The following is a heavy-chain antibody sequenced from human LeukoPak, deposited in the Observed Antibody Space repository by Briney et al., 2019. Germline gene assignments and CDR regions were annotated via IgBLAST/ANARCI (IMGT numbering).Heavy chain of an antibody. J-gene: IGHJ6*03. CDR2: ISAYNGNT. V-gene: IGHV1-18*04. CDR3: ARDRVYDFWSGYYTSLYYYYYMDV. Sequence: ASVKVSCKASGYTFTGYYMHWVRQAPGQGLEWMGWISAYNGNTNYAQKLQGRVTMTTDTSTSTAYMELRSLRSDDTAVYYCARDRVYDFWSGYYTSLYYYYYMDVWGKGTTVTVSS. CDR1: GYTFTGYY. D-gene: IGHD3-3*01.